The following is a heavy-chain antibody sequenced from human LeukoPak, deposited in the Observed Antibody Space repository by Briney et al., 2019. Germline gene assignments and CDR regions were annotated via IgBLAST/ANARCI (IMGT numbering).Heavy chain of an antibody. CDR3: ARVWFGELLRRSPYYYYGMDV. CDR1: GYTFTSYV. V-gene: IGHV1-18*01. D-gene: IGHD3-10*01. Sequence: AALNVSCKASGYTFTSYVISWLRQAPGQGLDWMGWISAYNGNTNYAQKLQGRVTMTTGTSTSTAYMELRSLRSDDTAVYYCARVWFGELLRRSPYYYYGMDVWGQGTTVTVSS. CDR2: ISAYNGNT. J-gene: IGHJ6*02.